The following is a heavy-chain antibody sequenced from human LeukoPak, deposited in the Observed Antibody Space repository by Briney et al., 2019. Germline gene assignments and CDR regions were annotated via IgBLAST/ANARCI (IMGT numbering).Heavy chain of an antibody. Sequence: SETLSLTCTVSGGSISPYYWSWIRQPPGKGLEWIGYIYYSGSTNYNPSLKSRVTISVDTSKNQFSLRLSSVTAAATAVYYCARARGYCSSTSCSLDFGYWGQGTLVTVSS. CDR3: ARARGYCSSTSCSLDFGY. J-gene: IGHJ4*02. D-gene: IGHD2-2*01. V-gene: IGHV4-59*01. CDR2: IYYSGST. CDR1: GGSISPYY.